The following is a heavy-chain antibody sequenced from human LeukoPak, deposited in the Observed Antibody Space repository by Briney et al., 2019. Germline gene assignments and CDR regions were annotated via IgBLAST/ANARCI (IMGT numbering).Heavy chain of an antibody. CDR2: ISYDGSNK. CDR1: GFTFSSYA. D-gene: IGHD6-19*01. V-gene: IGHV3-30-3*01. J-gene: IGHJ1*01. CDR3: ARDLSSGWPAEYFQH. Sequence: PGGSLRLSCAASGFTFSSYAMHWVRQAPGKGLEWVAVISYDGSNKYYAESVNGRFTISRDNSKNTLYLQMNSLRAEDTAVYYCARDLSSGWPAEYFQHWGQGTLVTVSS.